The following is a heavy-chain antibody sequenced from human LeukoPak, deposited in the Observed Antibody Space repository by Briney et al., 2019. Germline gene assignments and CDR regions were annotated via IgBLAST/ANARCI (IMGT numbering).Heavy chain of an antibody. J-gene: IGHJ5*02. CDR3: AKKYNTGLDP. D-gene: IGHD1-14*01. Sequence: GGSLRLSCADSGFTFSSYSMNWVRQAPGKGLEWVSSISSSSDYIYYADSVKGRFTISRDNAKNSLYLQMNSLRAEDTAVYYCAKKYNTGLDPWGQGTLVTVSS. CDR2: ISSSSDYI. CDR1: GFTFSSYS. V-gene: IGHV3-21*04.